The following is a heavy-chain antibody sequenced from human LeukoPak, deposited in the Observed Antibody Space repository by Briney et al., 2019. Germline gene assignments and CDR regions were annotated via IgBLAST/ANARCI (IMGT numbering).Heavy chain of an antibody. V-gene: IGHV4-61*01. CDR2: IYNSGST. Sequence: SETLSLTCTVSGGSISSGFYYWSWIRQPPGKGLEWIGYIYNSGSTNYNPSFKSRVTISVDTSKNQFSLKLTSVTAADTAVYYCARGGYSYGYDDDFEYWGQGILVTVSS. J-gene: IGHJ4*02. CDR3: ARGGYSYGYDDDFEY. D-gene: IGHD5-18*01. CDR1: GGSISSGFYY.